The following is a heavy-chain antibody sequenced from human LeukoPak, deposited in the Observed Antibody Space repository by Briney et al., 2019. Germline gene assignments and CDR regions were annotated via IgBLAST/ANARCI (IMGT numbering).Heavy chain of an antibody. D-gene: IGHD3-22*01. Sequence: GGSLRLSCAASGFTFSSYSMNWVRQAPGKGLEWVSSISSSSSYIYYADSVKGRFTISRDNAKNSLYLQMNSLRAEDTAVYYCARDSSVYYYFDYWGQGTLVTVSS. CDR2: ISSSSSYI. CDR3: ARDSSVYYYFDY. CDR1: GFTFSSYS. V-gene: IGHV3-21*01. J-gene: IGHJ4*02.